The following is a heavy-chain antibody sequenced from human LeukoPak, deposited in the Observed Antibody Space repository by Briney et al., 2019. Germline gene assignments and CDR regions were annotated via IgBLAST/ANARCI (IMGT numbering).Heavy chain of an antibody. Sequence: SQTLSLTCTVSGGSISSGDYYWSWIRQPPGKGLEWIGYIYYSGSTYYNPSLKSRVTISVDTSKNQFSLKLSSVTAADTAVYYCARSDGSGSYYNPFASTGIDYWGQGTLVTVSS. J-gene: IGHJ4*02. D-gene: IGHD3-10*01. CDR1: GGSISSGDYY. CDR2: IYYSGST. CDR3: ARSDGSGSYYNPFASTGIDY. V-gene: IGHV4-30-4*08.